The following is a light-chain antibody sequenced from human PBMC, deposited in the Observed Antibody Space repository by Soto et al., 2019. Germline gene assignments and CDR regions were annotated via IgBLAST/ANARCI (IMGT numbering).Light chain of an antibody. J-gene: IGKJ4*01. CDR3: QQYNSYSLT. V-gene: IGKV1-5*03. CDR2: KAS. CDR1: QSIDSW. Sequence: DIQMTQSPSTLSASVGDRVTITCRASQSIDSWLAWYQHKPGKAPMLLIYKASSLESGVPSRFSGSGSGTEFTLNISSLQPDDFATYYCQQYNSYSLTFGGGTKVDIK.